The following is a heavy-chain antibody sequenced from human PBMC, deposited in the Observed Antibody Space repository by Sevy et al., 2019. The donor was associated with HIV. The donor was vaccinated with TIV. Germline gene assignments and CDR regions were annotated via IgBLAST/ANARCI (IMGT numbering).Heavy chain of an antibody. J-gene: IGHJ6*03. V-gene: IGHV4-38-2*01. CDR2: IYHTGST. D-gene: IGHD3-16*02. CDR1: DYSMSSGYF. CDR3: AADMGYPPKYPYYMKF. Sequence: SETLSLTCAVSDYSMSSGYFWGWSRQPPGKGLEWIGRIYHTGSTDYNPSLKSRVTISVDTSKNQFSLNLNSVTAADTAVYYCAADMGYPPKYPYYMKFWGEGTTVTVSS.